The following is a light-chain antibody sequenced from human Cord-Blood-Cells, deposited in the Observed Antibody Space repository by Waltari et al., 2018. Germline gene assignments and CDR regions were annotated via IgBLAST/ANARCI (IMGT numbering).Light chain of an antibody. Sequence: QSALTQPASVSGSPGQSIPISCPGTSSDVGGYNYVPWYQQHPGNTPKLMIYDVSTRPSGVSHRFSGSKSGNTASLTISGLQAEDEADYYCSSYTSSSTYVFGTGTKVTVL. CDR2: DVS. CDR1: SSDVGGYNY. J-gene: IGLJ1*01. V-gene: IGLV2-14*01. CDR3: SSYTSSSTYV.